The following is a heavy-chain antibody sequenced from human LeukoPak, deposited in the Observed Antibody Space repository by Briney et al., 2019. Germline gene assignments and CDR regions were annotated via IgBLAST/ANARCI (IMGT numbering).Heavy chain of an antibody. D-gene: IGHD3/OR15-3a*01. CDR2: MNPNSGNT. CDR3: ARDQTGYYTDYYYYMDV. J-gene: IGHJ6*03. CDR1: GYTFTSYD. Sequence: GASVKVSCKASGYTFTSYDINWVRQATGQGLEWMGWMNPNSGNTGYAQKFQGRVTITRNTSISTAYMELSSLRSEDTAVYYCARDQTGYYTDYYYYMDVWGKGTTVTVSS. V-gene: IGHV1-8*03.